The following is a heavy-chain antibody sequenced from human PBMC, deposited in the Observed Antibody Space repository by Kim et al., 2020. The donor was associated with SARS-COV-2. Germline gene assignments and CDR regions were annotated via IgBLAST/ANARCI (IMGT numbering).Heavy chain of an antibody. CDR3: AKDPTSIWFGEPLYYYGMYV. Sequence: GGSLRLSCAASGFTFSSYGMHWVRQAPGKGLEWVAVISYDGSNKYYADSVKGRFTISRDNSKNTLYLQMNSLRAEDTAVYYCAKDPTSIWFGEPLYYYGMYVWGQGTTVTVSS. V-gene: IGHV3-30*18. CDR1: GFTFSSYG. J-gene: IGHJ6*02. D-gene: IGHD3-10*01. CDR2: ISYDGSNK.